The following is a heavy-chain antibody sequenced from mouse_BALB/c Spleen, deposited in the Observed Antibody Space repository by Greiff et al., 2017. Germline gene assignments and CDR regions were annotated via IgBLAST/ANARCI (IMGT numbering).Heavy chain of an antibody. CDR2: INPSNGRT. D-gene: IGHD1-1*01. V-gene: IGHV1S81*02. CDR1: GYTFTSYW. Sequence: QVQLQQPGAELVKPGASVKLSCKASGYTFTSYWMHWVKQRPGQGLEWIGEINPSNGRTNYNEKFKSKATLTVDKSSSTAYMQLSSLTSEDSAVYYGTRSNYYYGSSYFDYWGQGTTLTVSS. J-gene: IGHJ2*01. CDR3: TRSNYYYGSSYFDY.